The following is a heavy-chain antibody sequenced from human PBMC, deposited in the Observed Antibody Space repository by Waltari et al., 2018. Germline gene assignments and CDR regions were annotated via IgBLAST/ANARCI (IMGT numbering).Heavy chain of an antibody. CDR1: GYTFTSYD. V-gene: IGHV1-8*02. Sequence: QVQLVQSGAEVKKPGASVKVSCKASGYTFTSYDINWVRQATGQGLEWMGWMNPNSGNTGYAQKFQGRVTMTRNTSISTAYRELSSLRSEDTAVYYCARGNGEYCSSTSCYTRAWFDPWGQGTLVTVSS. D-gene: IGHD2-2*02. J-gene: IGHJ5*02. CDR3: ARGNGEYCSSTSCYTRAWFDP. CDR2: MNPNSGNT.